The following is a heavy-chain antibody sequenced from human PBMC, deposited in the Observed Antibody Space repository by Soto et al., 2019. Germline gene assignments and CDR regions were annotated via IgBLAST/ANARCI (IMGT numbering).Heavy chain of an antibody. CDR3: AHSPIAPGRIDY. J-gene: IGHJ4*02. CDR1: GSSLSTSGLG. Sequence: ITLKESGPTLAKPTQTLTLTCTFPGSSLSTSGLGVAWIRQPQGKALEWLALIFWDDDKRYNPSLNSRLTIPKDTSENQVVLTMTNMDPVDTATYYCAHSPIAPGRIDYWGQGTLVTVSS. V-gene: IGHV2-5*02. D-gene: IGHD2-15*01. CDR2: IFWDDDK.